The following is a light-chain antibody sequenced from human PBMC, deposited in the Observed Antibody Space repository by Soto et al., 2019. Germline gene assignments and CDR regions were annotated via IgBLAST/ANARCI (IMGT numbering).Light chain of an antibody. CDR2: DAS. V-gene: IGKV3-11*01. CDR1: QSVSSY. Sequence: EIVLTQSPATLSLSPGERATLSCRASQSVSSYLAWYQQKPGQAPRLLIYDASNRATGIPDRFSGSGSGTEFTLTIGSLQSEDCALYYCQQYNNWPGTFGQGTKVDIK. J-gene: IGKJ1*01. CDR3: QQYNNWPGT.